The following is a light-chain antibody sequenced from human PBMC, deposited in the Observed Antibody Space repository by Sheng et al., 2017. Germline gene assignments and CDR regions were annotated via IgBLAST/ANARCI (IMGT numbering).Light chain of an antibody. J-gene: IGKJ4*01. CDR2: DTS. V-gene: IGKV1-33*01. CDR3: QQYHSLPPT. Sequence: DIQLTQSPSSLSASVGDRVSITCHASQGVSTYLNWYQQKPGKAPKLLIYDTSTSEPGVSSRFSGSGSGTDFTLTISGLQPADFATYYCQQYHSLPPTFGGGTKVEIK. CDR1: QGVSTY.